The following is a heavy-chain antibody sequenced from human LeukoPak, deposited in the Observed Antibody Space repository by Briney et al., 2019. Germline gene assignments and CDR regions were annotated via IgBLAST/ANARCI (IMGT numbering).Heavy chain of an antibody. Sequence: PSETLPLTCTVSGGSVSSSSYYWAWIRQPPMKGLEWVSILYSGSDTYYADSVKGRFTISRDSSKNILSLQMNNLRAEDTAVYYCARVGDHFHWYLDLWGRGTLVTVSS. D-gene: IGHD3-10*01. J-gene: IGHJ2*01. V-gene: IGHV3-53*01. CDR3: ARVGDHFHWYLDL. CDR1: GGSVSSSSYY. CDR2: LYSGSDT.